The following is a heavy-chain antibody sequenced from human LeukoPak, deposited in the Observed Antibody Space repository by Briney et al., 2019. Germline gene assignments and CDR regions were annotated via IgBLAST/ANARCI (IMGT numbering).Heavy chain of an antibody. D-gene: IGHD5-12*01. CDR1: GFTFSSYA. CDR3: ARVRYSGSRLFHYFDY. V-gene: IGHV3-30*04. J-gene: IGHJ4*02. CDR2: ISYAGSNK. Sequence: GGSLRLSCAASGFTFSSYAMNWVRQAPGKGLEWVAVISYAGSNKYYADSVKGRFTISRDNSKNTLYLQMNSLRAEDTAVYYCARVRYSGSRLFHYFDYWGQGTLVTVSS.